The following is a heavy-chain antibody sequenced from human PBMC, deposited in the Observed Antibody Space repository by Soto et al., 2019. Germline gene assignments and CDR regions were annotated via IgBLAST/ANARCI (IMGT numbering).Heavy chain of an antibody. J-gene: IGHJ4*02. V-gene: IGHV4-30-4*01. CDR1: GGPISDGAYY. D-gene: IGHD2-21*01. CDR3: ASGLSGDKVDQ. Sequence: QVQLQESGPGLVKPSQTLSPTCTVSGGPISDGAYYWSWIRQPPGKGLEGIGHIYDIGNNYNNPSLKSRLTISVDTSKNHFSLNLNSVTAADTAVYYCASGLSGDKVDQWGQGTLVTVSS. CDR2: IYDIGNN.